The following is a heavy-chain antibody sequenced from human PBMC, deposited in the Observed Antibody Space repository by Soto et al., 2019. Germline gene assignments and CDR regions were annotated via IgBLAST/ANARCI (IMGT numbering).Heavy chain of an antibody. CDR3: VRDRGTTLRMDV. Sequence: QVQLQESGPGLVKPSQTLSLTCSVSGAFILSGGSYWTRIRQHPGRGLEWVGNIVYSERYNNYPSLNSRVTISLDTSKNQFSLKVNSVTAADTAVYYCVRDRGTTLRMDVWGQGTTVTVSS. V-gene: IGHV4-31*03. D-gene: IGHD3-10*01. CDR1: GAFILSGGSY. J-gene: IGHJ6*02. CDR2: IVYSERY.